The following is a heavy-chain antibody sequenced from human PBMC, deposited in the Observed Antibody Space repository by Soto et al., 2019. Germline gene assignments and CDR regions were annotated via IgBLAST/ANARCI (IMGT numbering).Heavy chain of an antibody. Sequence: QVQLVESGGGVVRPGRSLRLSCAASGFTFSSYGMQWVRQSPGEGPEWVAIVANDGSNQYYAESVKGRFTISRDNSKTTVFLEMDSLRPEDTAVYYCARSSGGSSWYPLDYWGQGTLVTVSS. CDR1: GFTFSSYG. D-gene: IGHD6-13*01. V-gene: IGHV3-30*03. J-gene: IGHJ4*02. CDR2: VANDGSNQ. CDR3: ARSSGGSSWYPLDY.